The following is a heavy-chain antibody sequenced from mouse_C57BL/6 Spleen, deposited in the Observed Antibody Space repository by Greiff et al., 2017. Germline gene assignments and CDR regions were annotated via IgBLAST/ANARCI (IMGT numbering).Heavy chain of an antibody. CDR3: AKLSTSHGFAD. D-gene: IGHD1-2*01. J-gene: IGHJ3*01. V-gene: IGHV2-9*01. CDR2: LWGGGST. Sequence: QVQLMASGPGLVAPSQSLYITCTVSGFSLTRYGVDWVRQPPGTGLEWLGVLWGGGSTNDTSALMSRLSISKDNSKSQVLLKMNRLQTDYTARYYCAKLSTSHGFADWGQGTLVTVSA. CDR1: GFSLTRYG.